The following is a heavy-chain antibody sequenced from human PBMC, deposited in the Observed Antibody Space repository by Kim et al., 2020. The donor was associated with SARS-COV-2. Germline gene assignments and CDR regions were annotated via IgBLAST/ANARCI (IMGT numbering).Heavy chain of an antibody. J-gene: IGHJ6*02. D-gene: IGHD3-22*01. V-gene: IGHV3-7*01. CDR1: GFTFSSYW. CDR2: IKQDGSEK. Sequence: GGSLRLSCAASGFTFSSYWMSWVRQAPGKGLEWVANIKQDGSEKYYVDSVKGRFTISRDNAKNSLYLQMNSLRAEDTAVYYCAREEMTMIVVVITPVYYYGMDVWGQGTTVTVSS. CDR3: AREEMTMIVVVITPVYYYGMDV.